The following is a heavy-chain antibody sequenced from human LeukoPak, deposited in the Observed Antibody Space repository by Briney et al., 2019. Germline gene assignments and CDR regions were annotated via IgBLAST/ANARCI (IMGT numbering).Heavy chain of an antibody. Sequence: ASVKVSCKASGYTFATNYYMHWVRQAPGQGLEWMGIINPSVGSTTYAQKFQGRVTMTRDMSTSTAYMELRSLKSDDTAVYYCARDVFCSGNSCLRDAFDIWGQGTKVTVSS. CDR2: INPSVGST. V-gene: IGHV1-46*01. J-gene: IGHJ3*02. CDR1: GYTFATNYY. CDR3: ARDVFCSGNSCLRDAFDI. D-gene: IGHD2-15*01.